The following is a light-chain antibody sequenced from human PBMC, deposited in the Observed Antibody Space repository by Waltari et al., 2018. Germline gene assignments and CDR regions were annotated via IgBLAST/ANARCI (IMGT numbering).Light chain of an antibody. V-gene: IGLV3-21*04. CDR2: YDV. CDR3: LVWHSTIDHQGV. J-gene: IGLJ2*01. CDR1: NIGSKS. Sequence: SYVVTQSPSVSVAPGGTARITCGGDNIGSKSVHWYQQRPGQAPVLVISYDVDRPSGITELFSGSNSGNTATLTISGVEAEDEADYYCLVWHSTIDHQGVFGGGTKLTVL.